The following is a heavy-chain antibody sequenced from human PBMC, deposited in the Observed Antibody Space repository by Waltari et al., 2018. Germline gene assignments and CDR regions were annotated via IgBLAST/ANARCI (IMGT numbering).Heavy chain of an antibody. D-gene: IGHD3-10*01. Sequence: QVQLQQWGAGLLKPSETLSLTCAVYGGSFSGYYWSWIRPPPGKWLEWIGEINHSGRTNDNPSLKSRVTITVDTSKNQFSLKLSSVPAADTAVYYCARVGSPTHLFYDSYMDVWGKGTTVTVSS. CDR1: GGSFSGYY. V-gene: IGHV4-34*01. CDR3: ARVGSPTHLFYDSYMDV. J-gene: IGHJ6*03. CDR2: INHSGRT.